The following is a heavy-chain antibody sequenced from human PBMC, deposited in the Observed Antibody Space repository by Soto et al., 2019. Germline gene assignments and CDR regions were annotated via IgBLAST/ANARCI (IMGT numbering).Heavy chain of an antibody. J-gene: IGHJ4*02. CDR1: GYTFTSYD. V-gene: IGHV1-8*01. D-gene: IGHD3-16*02. Sequence: ASVKVSCKASGYTFTSYDINWVRQATGQGLEWMGWMNPNSGNTGYAQRFQGRVTMTRNTSISTDYMELRSLRSEDTAVYYCTRVDYIWGSYRPRPPDYWGQGTLVTVSS. CDR2: MNPNSGNT. CDR3: TRVDYIWGSYRPRPPDY.